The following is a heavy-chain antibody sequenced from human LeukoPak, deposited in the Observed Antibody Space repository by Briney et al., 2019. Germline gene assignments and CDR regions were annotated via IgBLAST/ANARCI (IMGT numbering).Heavy chain of an antibody. D-gene: IGHD6-19*01. CDR1: GYKVINYG. V-gene: IGHV1-18*01. CDR3: ARDLSSGWNDY. Sequence: ASGKVSGKAAGYKVINYGINWGRQAAGQGLEWMGSINAYLRQTTYAHKSQDRVTMTTDPSTSTAYIELRSLTSDDTAVYYCARDLSSGWNDYWGQGTLVTVSS. J-gene: IGHJ4*02. CDR2: INAYLRQT.